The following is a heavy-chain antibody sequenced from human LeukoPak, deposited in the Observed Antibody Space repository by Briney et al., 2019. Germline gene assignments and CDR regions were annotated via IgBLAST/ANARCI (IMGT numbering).Heavy chain of an antibody. CDR2: IKQDGSEK. Sequence: GGSLRLSCAASGFTFAGYWMTWVRQPPGKGLEWVAYIKQDGSEKYYVDSVKSRFIISRDDAKNSQYLQKNSLGAEDTAIYYCARDIVLMVYDYWGQGTLVTVSS. CDR1: GFTFAGYW. V-gene: IGHV3-7*01. CDR3: ARDIVLMVYDY. D-gene: IGHD2-8*01. J-gene: IGHJ4*02.